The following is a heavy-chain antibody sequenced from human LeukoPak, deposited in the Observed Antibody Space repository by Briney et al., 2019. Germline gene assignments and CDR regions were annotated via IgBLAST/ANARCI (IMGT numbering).Heavy chain of an antibody. Sequence: GGSLRLSCAASGFTFSSYWMSWVRQAPGKGLEWVANIKQDGSEKYYVDSVKGRFTISRDNAKNSLYLQVNSLRAEDTAVYYCARYHIVVVLAAILPWFDPWGQGTLVTVSS. V-gene: IGHV3-7*01. J-gene: IGHJ5*02. CDR2: IKQDGSEK. CDR1: GFTFSSYW. D-gene: IGHD2-2*02. CDR3: ARYHIVVVLAAILPWFDP.